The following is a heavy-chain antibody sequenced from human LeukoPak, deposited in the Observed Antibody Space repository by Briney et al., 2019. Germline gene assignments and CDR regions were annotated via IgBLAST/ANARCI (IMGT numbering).Heavy chain of an antibody. D-gene: IGHD4-17*01. CDR1: GFTFSYYG. V-gene: IGHV3-30*02. CDR3: ARGSRYGDYPYYCDF. CDR2: VRYDGNNP. Sequence: GGSLRLSCAASGFTFSYYGMHWVRQAPGKGLDWVAFVRYDGNNPYYSASVKGRFTISRDNSKNTVLLQMNNLRLEDAAVYYCARGSRYGDYPYYCDFWGQGTLVTVSS. J-gene: IGHJ4*02.